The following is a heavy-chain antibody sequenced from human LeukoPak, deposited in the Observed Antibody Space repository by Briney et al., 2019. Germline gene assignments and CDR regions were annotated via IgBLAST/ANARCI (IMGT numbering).Heavy chain of an antibody. CDR3: AQTTGWPGFDF. V-gene: IGHV4-59*08. Sequence: PSETLSLTCIASGASTSDKYWSWIRQSPGRTLEWIGHIYNGRNTKYNPSLTSRVTISVDTSKNQFSLSLTSVTAADTAMYYCAQTTGWPGFDFWGPGALVTVSS. D-gene: IGHD6-19*01. CDR1: GASTSDKY. CDR2: IYNGRNT. J-gene: IGHJ4*02.